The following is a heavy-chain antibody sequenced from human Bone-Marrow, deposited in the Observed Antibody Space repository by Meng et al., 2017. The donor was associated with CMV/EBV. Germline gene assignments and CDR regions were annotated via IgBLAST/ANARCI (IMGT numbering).Heavy chain of an antibody. CDR3: ARSRWELRHDAFDI. Sequence: GGSLRLSCAASGFTVSSNYMSWVRQAPGKGLEWVSVIYGGGSTYYADSVKGRFTISRDNSKNTLYLQMNSLRAEDTAVYYCARSRWELRHDAFDIWGQGTMVTVSS. J-gene: IGHJ3*02. CDR2: IYGGGST. D-gene: IGHD1-26*01. CDR1: GFTVSSNY. V-gene: IGHV3-53*01.